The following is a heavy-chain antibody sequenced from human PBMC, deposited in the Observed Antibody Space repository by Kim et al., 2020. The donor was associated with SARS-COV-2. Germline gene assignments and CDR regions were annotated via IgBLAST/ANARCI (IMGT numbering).Heavy chain of an antibody. CDR3: ASHAVGATPGGGDC. CDR1: GGSISSYY. D-gene: IGHD1-26*01. CDR2: IYYSGST. V-gene: IGHV4-59*01. J-gene: IGHJ4*02. Sequence: SETLSLTCTVSGGSISSYYWSWIRQPPGKGLEWIGYIYYSGSTNYNPSLKSRVTISVDTSKNQFSLKLSSVTAADTAAYYCASHAVGATPGGGDCWGQGT.